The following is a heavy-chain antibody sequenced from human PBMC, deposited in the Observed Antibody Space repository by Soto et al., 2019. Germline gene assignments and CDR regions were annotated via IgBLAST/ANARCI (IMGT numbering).Heavy chain of an antibody. J-gene: IGHJ6*02. D-gene: IGHD4-17*01. Sequence: ASVKVSCKASGYTFTSYYMHWVRQAPGQGLEWMGIINPSGGSTSYAQKFQGRVTMTRDTSTSTVYMELSSLRSEDTAVYYCARDVSPYGDYSPMYSERYYHYGMDVWGQGTTVTVSS. CDR2: INPSGGST. V-gene: IGHV1-46*01. CDR3: ARDVSPYGDYSPMYSERYYHYGMDV. CDR1: GYTFTSYY.